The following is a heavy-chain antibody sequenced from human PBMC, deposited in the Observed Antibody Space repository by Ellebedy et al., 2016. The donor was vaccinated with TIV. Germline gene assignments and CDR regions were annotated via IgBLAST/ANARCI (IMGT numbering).Heavy chain of an antibody. D-gene: IGHD3-10*01. CDR2: VSAYNGDI. CDR1: GYTFTNHG. J-gene: IGHJ4*02. Sequence: AASVKVSCKGSGYTFTNHGITWVRQAPGQGLEWMGWVSAYNGDIKYAQKFQGRVTMTTDTSTSSGYMELRSLRSDDTAVYFCATGRSMIRGFDYWGQGTLVTVSS. V-gene: IGHV1-18*01. CDR3: ATGRSMIRGFDY.